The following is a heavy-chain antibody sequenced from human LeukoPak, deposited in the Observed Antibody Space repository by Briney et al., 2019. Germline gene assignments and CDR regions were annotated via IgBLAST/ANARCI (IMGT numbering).Heavy chain of an antibody. CDR1: GYTFTSYA. V-gene: IGHV1-3*01. J-gene: IGHJ4*02. CDR3: ARGGVDYYDSSGYYGY. CDR2: INAGNGNT. Sequence: ASVKVSCKASGYTFTSYAMHWVRQAPGQRLEWMGWINAGNGNTKYSQKFQGRVTITRDTSASTAYMELSSLRSEDTAVYYCARGGVDYYDSSGYYGYWGQGTLVTVSS. D-gene: IGHD3-22*01.